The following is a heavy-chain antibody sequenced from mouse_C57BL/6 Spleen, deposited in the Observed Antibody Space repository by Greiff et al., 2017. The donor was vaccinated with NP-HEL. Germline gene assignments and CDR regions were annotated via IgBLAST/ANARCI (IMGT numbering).Heavy chain of an antibody. Sequence: SGTVLARPGASVKMSCKTSGYTFTSYWMHWVKQRPGQGLEWIGDIYPGNSDTSYNQKFKGKAKLTAVTSASTAYMELSSLTNEDSAVYYCTRSVSARYDYDFDYWGQGTTLTVSS. CDR3: TRSVSARYDYDFDY. J-gene: IGHJ2*01. CDR2: IYPGNSDT. V-gene: IGHV1-5*01. D-gene: IGHD2-4*01. CDR1: GYTFTSYW.